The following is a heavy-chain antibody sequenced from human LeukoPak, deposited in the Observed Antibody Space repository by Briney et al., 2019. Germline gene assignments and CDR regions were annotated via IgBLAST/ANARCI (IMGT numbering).Heavy chain of an antibody. CDR1: GFXFSSYW. V-gene: IGHV3-74*01. Sequence: GGSLRLSCVASGFXFSSYWIRWVRQAPGKGLVWVSRINSDGSSTSYADSVKGRFTSSSDNAKNTLYLQMNSLRAEDTAVYYCARDPVRYFDWLGAYGMDVWGQGTTVTVSS. CDR3: ARDPVRYFDWLGAYGMDV. CDR2: INSDGSST. D-gene: IGHD3-9*01. J-gene: IGHJ6*02.